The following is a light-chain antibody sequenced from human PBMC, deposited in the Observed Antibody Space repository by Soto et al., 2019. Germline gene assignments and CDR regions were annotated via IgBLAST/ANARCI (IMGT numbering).Light chain of an antibody. CDR2: DVN. CDR1: SSDVGGYKY. J-gene: IGLJ3*02. CDR3: CSYAGTYTWV. Sequence: QSALTQPRSVSGSPGQSVTISCTGTSSDVGGYKYVSRYQQYPGKAPQLMIYDVNERPSGVPYRFSGSKSGNTASLTISGLQAEDEADYYCCSYAGTYTWVFGGGTKVTVL. V-gene: IGLV2-11*01.